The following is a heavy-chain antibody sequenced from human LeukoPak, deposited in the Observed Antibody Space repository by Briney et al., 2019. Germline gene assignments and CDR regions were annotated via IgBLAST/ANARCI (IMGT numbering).Heavy chain of an antibody. J-gene: IGHJ6*03. Sequence: TGGSLRLSCAASGFTFDDYGMSWVRQAPGKGLEWVSGINWNGGSTGYADSVKGRFTISRDNAKNSLYLQMNSLRAEDTAVYYCARAEYSSGWGPYYYYMDVWGKGTTVTVSS. D-gene: IGHD6-19*01. CDR1: GFTFDDYG. CDR3: ARAEYSSGWGPYYYYMDV. CDR2: INWNGGST. V-gene: IGHV3-20*04.